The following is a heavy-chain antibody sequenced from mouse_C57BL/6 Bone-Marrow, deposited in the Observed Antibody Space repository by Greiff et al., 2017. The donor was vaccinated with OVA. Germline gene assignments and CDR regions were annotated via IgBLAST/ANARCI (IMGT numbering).Heavy chain of an antibody. CDR3: ARDYGNDYAMDY. CDR2: IDHETGGT. V-gene: IGHV1-15*01. D-gene: IGHD2-1*01. Sequence: VQLMESGAELVRPGASVTLSCTASGYTFSDYDMHWVRQTPVHGLEWIGAIDHETGGTAYNENVKGKAILTTDKSYSTPYMELRNLTSEDTAIYYCARDYGNDYAMDYWDRGTSVTV. J-gene: IGHJ4*01. CDR1: GYTFSDYD.